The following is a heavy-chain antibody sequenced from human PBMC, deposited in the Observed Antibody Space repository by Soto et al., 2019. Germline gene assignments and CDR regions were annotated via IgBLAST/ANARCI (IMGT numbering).Heavy chain of an antibody. Sequence: QLQLQESGPGLVRPSETLSLICTVSGGSITRNDHYWGWIRQSPGKGLEWIGDIKSSGSTNYNLSHKSRVSMSVETSKNHFSLKMNSVTAADTAVYYCARLGSSGWYQGSYFDYWGQGTLVTVSS. CDR3: ARLGSSGWYQGSYFDY. CDR1: GGSITRNDHY. D-gene: IGHD6-19*01. J-gene: IGHJ4*02. CDR2: IKSSGST. V-gene: IGHV4-39*02.